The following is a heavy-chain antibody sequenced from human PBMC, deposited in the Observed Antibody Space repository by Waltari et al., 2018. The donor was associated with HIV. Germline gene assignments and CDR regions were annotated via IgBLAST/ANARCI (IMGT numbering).Heavy chain of an antibody. J-gene: IGHJ4*02. CDR1: GFTFSSYA. Sequence: EVQLLESGGGWVQPGGSLRLSCAASGFTFSSYAMRWVRLAPGKGREVVATFSSGVCGTYYADSVKGRFTISRDNAKNTLYMQMNSLRAEDTAVYYCAKVYGGKGFDYWGQGTLVTVSS. CDR3: AKVYGGKGFDY. CDR2: FSSGVCGT. D-gene: IGHD4-17*01. V-gene: IGHV3-23*01.